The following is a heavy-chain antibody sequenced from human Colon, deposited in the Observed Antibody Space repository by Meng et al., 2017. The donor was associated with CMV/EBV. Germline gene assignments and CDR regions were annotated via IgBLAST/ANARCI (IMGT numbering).Heavy chain of an antibody. CDR2: IYYSGYT. D-gene: IGHD4-17*01. CDR1: GGPISSSTYY. Sequence: QLKLQESGPGLVKPSETLSLTCTVSGGPISSSTYYWGWIRQTPGKGLEWIGNIYYSGYTYYNPSLKSRLTISVDTSKNQFSLKLTSVTAADTAVYYCATGYGDYYFDRWGQGTLVTVSS. J-gene: IGHJ4*02. V-gene: IGHV4-39*07. CDR3: ATGYGDYYFDR.